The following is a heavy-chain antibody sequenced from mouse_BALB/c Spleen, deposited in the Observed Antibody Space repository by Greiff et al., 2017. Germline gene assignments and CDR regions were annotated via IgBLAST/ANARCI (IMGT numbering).Heavy chain of an antibody. V-gene: IGHV14-1*02. Sequence: DVKLVESGAELVRPGALVKLSCKASGFNIKDYYMHWVKQRPEQGLEWIGWIDPENGNTIYDPKFQGKASITADTSSNTAYLQLSSLTSEDTAVYYCARSEDYGSSRWFAYWGQGTLVTVSA. D-gene: IGHD1-1*01. CDR2: IDPENGNT. J-gene: IGHJ3*01. CDR1: GFNIKDYY. CDR3: ARSEDYGSSRWFAY.